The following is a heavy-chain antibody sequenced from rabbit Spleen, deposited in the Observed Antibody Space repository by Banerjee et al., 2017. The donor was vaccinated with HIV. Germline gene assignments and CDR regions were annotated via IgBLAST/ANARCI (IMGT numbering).Heavy chain of an antibody. J-gene: IGHJ4*01. CDR3: ARGSATMTMVITGYYFNL. CDR1: GFSFSGTDV. D-gene: IGHD2-1*01. CDR2: IYAGSFDST. V-gene: IGHV1S45*01. Sequence: QEQLEESGGGLVKPEGSLTLTCKASGFSFSGTDVMCWVRQAPGKGLEWIACIYAGSFDSTVYASWAKGRFTISRTSSTTVTLQVTSLTAADTATYFCARGSATMTMVITGYYFNLWGPGTLVTAS.